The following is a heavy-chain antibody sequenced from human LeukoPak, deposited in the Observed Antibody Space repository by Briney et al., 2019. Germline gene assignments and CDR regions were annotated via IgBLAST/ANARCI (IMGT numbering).Heavy chain of an antibody. V-gene: IGHV4-59*08. Sequence: SETLSLTCTVSGGSISRYYWCWIRQSPGKGLEWIGYIYYSGSTKYNTSLKSRVTMSIDTSKNQFSLRLSSVTAADTAVYYCARTGLGPTLFDYWGQGTLVTVSS. D-gene: IGHD1-26*01. CDR2: IYYSGST. CDR3: ARTGLGPTLFDY. CDR1: GGSISRYY. J-gene: IGHJ4*02.